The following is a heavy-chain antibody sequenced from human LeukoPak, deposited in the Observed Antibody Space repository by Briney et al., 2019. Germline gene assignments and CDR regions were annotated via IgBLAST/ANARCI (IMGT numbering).Heavy chain of an antibody. CDR1: GFTFSIYE. J-gene: IGHJ4*02. Sequence: GGSLRLSCAASGFTFSIYEMNWVRQAPGKGLEWVSYISSRGSTIYYADSVKGRFTISRDNAKNSLYLQMNSLRAEDTAVYYCARGPSSGWYTTYYFDYWGQGTLVTVSS. CDR3: ARGPSSGWYTTYYFDY. V-gene: IGHV3-48*03. D-gene: IGHD6-19*01. CDR2: ISSRGSTI.